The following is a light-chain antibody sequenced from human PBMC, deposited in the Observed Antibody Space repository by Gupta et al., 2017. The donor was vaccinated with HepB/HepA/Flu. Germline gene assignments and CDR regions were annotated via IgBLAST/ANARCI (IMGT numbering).Light chain of an antibody. CDR2: MTS. CDR3: MQALQSPRT. CDR1: QSLLHSNGYDQ. J-gene: IGKJ1*01. Sequence: DIVMTQSPLSLPVTPGEPASISCRSSQSLLHSNGYDQMEWYLQKPGQPPQLLIYMTSNRAFGVPDRFSGSGSGTDFTLKISRVEAEDVGVYYCMQALQSPRTFGQGTKVEIK. V-gene: IGKV2-28*01.